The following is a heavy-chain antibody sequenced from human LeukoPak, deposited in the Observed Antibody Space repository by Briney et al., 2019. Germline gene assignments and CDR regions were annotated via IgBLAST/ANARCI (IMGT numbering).Heavy chain of an antibody. CDR1: GGSFSGYY. Sequence: SETLSLTCAVYGGSFSGYYWSWIRQPPGKGLEWIGEINHSGSTNYNPSLKSRVTISVDTSKNQCSLKLSSVTAADTAVYYCARGQYGSGSYYPWRQGTLVTVFS. D-gene: IGHD3-10*01. CDR3: ARGQYGSGSYYP. V-gene: IGHV4-34*01. CDR2: INHSGST. J-gene: IGHJ5*02.